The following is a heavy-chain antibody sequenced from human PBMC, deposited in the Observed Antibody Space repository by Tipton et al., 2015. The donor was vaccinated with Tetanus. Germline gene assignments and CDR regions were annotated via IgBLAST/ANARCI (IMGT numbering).Heavy chain of an antibody. Sequence: TLSLTCSVSGTSIMDKRHYWGWIRQPPGKGLEWIASIYFEGSTYYSPSLKSRVTIDVDTSQNLFSLKLTSVTAADTAVYYCARHLYGYYFDLWGQGTLVTVSS. V-gene: IGHV4-39*01. CDR3: ARHLYGYYFDL. CDR1: GTSIMDKRHY. D-gene: IGHD2/OR15-2a*01. J-gene: IGHJ3*01. CDR2: IYFEGST.